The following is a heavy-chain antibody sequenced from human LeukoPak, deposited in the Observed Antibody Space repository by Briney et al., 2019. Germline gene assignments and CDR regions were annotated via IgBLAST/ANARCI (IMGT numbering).Heavy chain of an antibody. CDR1: GFTFSSYG. J-gene: IGHJ4*02. Sequence: GGSLRLSCAASGFTFSSYGMHWVRQAPGKGLEWVAFIRYDGSNKYYADSVKGRFTISRDNSKNTLYLQMNSLRAEDTAVYYCANNVGPVVGYCSGGSCYPSLYYFDYWGQGTLVTVSS. CDR3: ANNVGPVVGYCSGGSCYPSLYYFDY. D-gene: IGHD2-15*01. V-gene: IGHV3-30*02. CDR2: IRYDGSNK.